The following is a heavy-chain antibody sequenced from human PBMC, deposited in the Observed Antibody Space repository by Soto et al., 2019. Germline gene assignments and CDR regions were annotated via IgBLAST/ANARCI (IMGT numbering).Heavy chain of an antibody. J-gene: IGHJ2*01. V-gene: IGHV3-30-3*01. CDR3: ARREGGREVRGVIWYFDL. CDR2: ISYDGSNK. Sequence: QVQLVESGGGVVQPGRSLRLSCAASGFTFSSYAMHWVRQAPGKGLEWVAVISYDGSNKYYADSVKGRFTISRDNSKNTLYLQMNSLRAEDTAVYYCARREGGREVRGVIWYFDLWGRGTLVTVSS. D-gene: IGHD3-10*01. CDR1: GFTFSSYA.